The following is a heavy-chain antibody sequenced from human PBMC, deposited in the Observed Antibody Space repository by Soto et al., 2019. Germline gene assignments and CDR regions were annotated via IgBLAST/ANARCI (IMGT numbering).Heavy chain of an antibody. V-gene: IGHV3-30*04. CDR3: SVDCVPTRSFRYYYFRF. J-gene: IGHJ4*02. Sequence: QAQLVESGGGVVQPGRSLRLSCAASELPFTDYSMHWVRQTADKGLEWVAFISHAGRNTFYSDSVKGRFTISRDDSRSMLFLPMSGVTVEDTAIYYCSVDCVPTRSFRYYYFRFWGRGTLVTVSS. D-gene: IGHD3-9*01. CDR1: ELPFTDYS. CDR2: ISHAGRNT.